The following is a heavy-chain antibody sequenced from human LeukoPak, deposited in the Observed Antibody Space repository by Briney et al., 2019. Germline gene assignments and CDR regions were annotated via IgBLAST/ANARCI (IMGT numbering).Heavy chain of an antibody. Sequence: GSLRLSCAASGFIVSGDFMSWVRQAPGKGLEWVSVIYSDGSTYYADSVKGRFTISRDNSKNTLYLQMNSLRAEDTALYYCAKGDCVSTSCPFDYWGQGSLVTVSS. CDR2: IYSDGST. D-gene: IGHD2-2*01. J-gene: IGHJ4*02. V-gene: IGHV3-53*01. CDR3: AKGDCVSTSCPFDY. CDR1: GFIVSGDF.